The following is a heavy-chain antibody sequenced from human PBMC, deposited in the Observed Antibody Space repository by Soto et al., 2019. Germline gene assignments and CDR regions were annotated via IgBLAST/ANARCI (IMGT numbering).Heavy chain of an antibody. J-gene: IGHJ6*02. CDR3: ASLQFYDFGGGSVPMDV. Sequence: SETLSLTCTVSGGSVSSGTYQWSWIRQSPGKGLEWIGYIYYTGSTNYNPSLKSRVTISVDTSKNQFSLKLTSVTAADTALYFCASLQFYDFGGGSVPMDVWGQGTRVPVSS. CDR2: IYYTGST. D-gene: IGHD3-3*01. CDR1: GGSVSSGTYQ. V-gene: IGHV4-61*01.